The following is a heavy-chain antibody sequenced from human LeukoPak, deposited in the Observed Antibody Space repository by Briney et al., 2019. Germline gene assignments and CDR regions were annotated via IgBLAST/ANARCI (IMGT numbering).Heavy chain of an antibody. CDR3: ASVNHFRLGYCSSTSCFGRKGFDP. CDR2: INHSGST. V-gene: IGHV4-39*07. Sequence: KASETLSLTCTVSGGSISSSSYYWSWIRQPPGKGLEWIGEINHSGSTNYNPSLKSRVTISVDTSKNQFSLKLSSVTAADTAVYYCASVNHFRLGYCSSTSCFGRKGFDPWGQGTLVTVSS. D-gene: IGHD2-2*01. J-gene: IGHJ5*02. CDR1: GGSISSSSYY.